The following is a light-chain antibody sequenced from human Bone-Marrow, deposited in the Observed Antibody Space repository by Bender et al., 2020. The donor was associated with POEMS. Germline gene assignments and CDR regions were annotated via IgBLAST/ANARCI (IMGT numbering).Light chain of an antibody. J-gene: IGLJ3*02. V-gene: IGLV2-23*01. Sequence: QSALTQPASVSGSPGQSVTISCTGTSSDVGGYSLVSWYQQHPGKTPIVIIYEGTQRPSSVSDRFSGSKSGNTASLTISGLQADDEADYYCCSYAGASWVFGGGTKVTVL. CDR3: CSYAGASWV. CDR2: EGT. CDR1: SSDVGGYSL.